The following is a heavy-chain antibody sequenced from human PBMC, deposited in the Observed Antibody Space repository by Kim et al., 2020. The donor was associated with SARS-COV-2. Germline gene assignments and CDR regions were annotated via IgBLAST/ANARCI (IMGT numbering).Heavy chain of an antibody. CDR2: IIPILGIA. Sequence: SVKVSCKASGGTFSSYTISWVRQAPGQGLEWMGRIIPILGIANYAQKFQGRVTITADKSTSTAYMELSSLRSEDTAVYYCAREKVSPRTWFGESYYFDYWGQGTLVTVSS. J-gene: IGHJ4*02. D-gene: IGHD3-10*01. CDR1: GGTFSSYT. V-gene: IGHV1-69*04. CDR3: AREKVSPRTWFGESYYFDY.